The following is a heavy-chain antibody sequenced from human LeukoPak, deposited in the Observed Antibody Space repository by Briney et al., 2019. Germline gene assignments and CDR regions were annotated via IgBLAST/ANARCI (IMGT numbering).Heavy chain of an antibody. CDR3: AREGVGHYYGSGSPS. CDR2: IYYSGST. CDR1: GGSISSGGYY. V-gene: IGHV4-31*03. Sequence: PSETLSLTCTVSGGSISSGGYYWSWTRQHPGKGLEWIGYIYYSGSTYYNPSLKSRVTISVDTSKNQFSLKLSSVTAADTAVYYCAREGVGHYYGSGSPSWGQGTLVTVSS. J-gene: IGHJ4*02. D-gene: IGHD3-10*01.